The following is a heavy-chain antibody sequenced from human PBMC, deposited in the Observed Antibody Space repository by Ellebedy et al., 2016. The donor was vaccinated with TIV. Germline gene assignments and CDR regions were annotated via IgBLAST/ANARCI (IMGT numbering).Heavy chain of an antibody. CDR1: GDSISSSGYY. D-gene: IGHD2-2*01. Sequence: SETLSLXXTVSGDSISSSGYYWGWIRQPPGKGLEWLGSLYYGGSIYYNPSLKSRVTLSVDTSKNQFSLRLNSVTAADTAIYYCARLHCSSTDPRLNWFDPWGQGTLVTVSS. CDR3: ARLHCSSTDPRLNWFDP. J-gene: IGHJ5*02. V-gene: IGHV4-39*01. CDR2: LYYGGSI.